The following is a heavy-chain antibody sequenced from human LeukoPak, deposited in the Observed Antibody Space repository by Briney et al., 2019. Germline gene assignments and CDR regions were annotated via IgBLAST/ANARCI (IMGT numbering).Heavy chain of an antibody. CDR2: ISAYNGNT. CDR3: ARNRATVTTYYFDY. D-gene: IGHD4-17*01. J-gene: IGHJ4*02. V-gene: IGHV1-18*01. Sequence: ASVKVSCKASGYTFTNHGISWVRQAPGQGLEWMGWISAYNGNTNYAQKLQGRVTMTTDTSTSTSYMELRSLRSDDTAVYYCARNRATVTTYYFDYWGQGTLVTVSS. CDR1: GYTFTNHG.